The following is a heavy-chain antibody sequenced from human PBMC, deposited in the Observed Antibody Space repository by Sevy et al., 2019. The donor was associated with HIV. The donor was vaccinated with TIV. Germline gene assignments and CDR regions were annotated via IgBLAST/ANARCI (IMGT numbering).Heavy chain of an antibody. D-gene: IGHD6-13*01. CDR1: GYTFTSNY. Sequence: ASVKVSCKASGYTFTSNYMHWVRQAPGQGLEWMGIINPSGVSASYAQKFQGRVTVTRDTSTSTVYMELSSLRSEDTAVYYCARDRAAAGKKYYYYGMGVWGQGTTVAVSS. CDR2: INPSGVSA. CDR3: ARDRAAAGKKYYYYGMGV. V-gene: IGHV1-46*01. J-gene: IGHJ6*02.